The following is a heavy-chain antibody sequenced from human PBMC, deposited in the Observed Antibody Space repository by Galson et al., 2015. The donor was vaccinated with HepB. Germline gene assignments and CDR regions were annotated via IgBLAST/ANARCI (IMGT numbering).Heavy chain of an antibody. CDR3: ARMGHYDPSDYYGYVEY. V-gene: IGHV3-74*01. CDR2: INGDGSIT. D-gene: IGHD3-22*01. Sequence: SLRLSCAASGFTFSNYWMQWVRQAPGKGLVWVTRINGDGSITDYADSVKGRFTITRDNAKNTVYLQMNSLRAEDTAVYYCARMGHYDPSDYYGYVEYWGQVSLVTVSS. CDR1: GFTFSNYW. J-gene: IGHJ1*01.